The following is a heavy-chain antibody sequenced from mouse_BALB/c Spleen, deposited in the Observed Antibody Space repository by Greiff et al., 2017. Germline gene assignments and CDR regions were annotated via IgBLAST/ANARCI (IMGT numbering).Heavy chain of an antibody. J-gene: IGHJ3*01. CDR2: IRNKANGYTT. D-gene: IGHD2-10*01. CDR1: GFTFTDYY. CDR3: ASSYYGNFAY. V-gene: IGHV7-3*02. Sequence: EVQRVESGGGLVQPGGSLRLSCATSGFTFTDYYMSWVRQPPGKALEWLGFIRNKANGYTTEYSASVKGRFTISRDNSQSILYLQMNTLRAEDSATYYCASSYYGNFAYWGQGTLVTVSA.